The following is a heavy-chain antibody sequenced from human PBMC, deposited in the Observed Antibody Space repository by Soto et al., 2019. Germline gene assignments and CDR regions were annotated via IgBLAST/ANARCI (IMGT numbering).Heavy chain of an antibody. J-gene: IGHJ5*02. V-gene: IGHV4-34*01. CDR3: ARGWWFDP. CDR2: INHSGTT. Sequence: SETLSLTCGVYGGSFTAYQWNWIRQSPGQGLEWIGEINHSGTTKYNPSLASRINLSVDTSKKQFSLKMFSVTAADTAIYYCARGWWFDPWGQGTQVTVSS. CDR1: GGSFTAYQ.